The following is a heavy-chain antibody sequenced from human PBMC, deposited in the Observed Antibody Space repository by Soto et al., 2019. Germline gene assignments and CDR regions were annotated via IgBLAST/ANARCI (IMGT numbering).Heavy chain of an antibody. Sequence: ASVKVSWKVSGYTFTDHYVHWVQQAPGKGLEWLGLVDPEESETIYAEKFQGRVTITADTSTDTAYMELRSLRSEDTGVYYCAYGSGSYLHYFEYWGQGTLVTVSS. V-gene: IGHV1-69-2*01. CDR3: AYGSGSYLHYFEY. J-gene: IGHJ4*02. CDR2: VDPEESET. CDR1: GYTFTDHY. D-gene: IGHD3-10*01.